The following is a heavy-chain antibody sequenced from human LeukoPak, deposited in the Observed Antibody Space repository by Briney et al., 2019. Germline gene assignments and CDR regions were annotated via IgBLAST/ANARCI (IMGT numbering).Heavy chain of an antibody. CDR2: IYYSGST. CDR3: ARGHRASITMVRGVAPSTWFDP. CDR1: GGSISSYY. V-gene: IGHV4-59*01. D-gene: IGHD3-10*01. Sequence: SETLSLTCTVSGGSISSYYWSWIRQPPGKGLEWIGYIYYSGSTNYNPSLKSRVTISVDTSKNQFSLKLSSVTAADTAVYYCARGHRASITMVRGVAPSTWFDPWGQETLVTVSS. J-gene: IGHJ5*02.